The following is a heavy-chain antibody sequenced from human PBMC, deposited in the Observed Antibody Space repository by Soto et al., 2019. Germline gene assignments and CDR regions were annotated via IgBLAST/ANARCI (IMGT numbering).Heavy chain of an antibody. CDR3: SWEVALGF. D-gene: IGHD3-16*01. Sequence: QVQLVESGGGVVQPGRSLRLSCAASGFTFSTYGMHWVRQAPGKGLEWVAVISRDGGTKYYADSVKGRFTISRDKSRNTLFLEMSGVRGDDMAVNYCSWEVALGFWGQGTLVTVSS. CDR1: GFTFSTYG. J-gene: IGHJ4*02. V-gene: IGHV3-30*03. CDR2: ISRDGGTK.